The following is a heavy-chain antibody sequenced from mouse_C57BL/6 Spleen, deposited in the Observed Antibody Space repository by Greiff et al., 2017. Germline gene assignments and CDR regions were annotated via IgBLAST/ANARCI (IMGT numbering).Heavy chain of an antibody. CDR3: TKDTTVVAKRPGHYFDY. V-gene: IGHV1-15*01. CDR2: IDPETGGT. Sequence: VKLQESGAELVRPGASVTLSCKASGYTFTDYEMHWVKQTPVHGLAWIGAIDPETGGTAYNQKFKGKAILTADKSSSTAYMERRSLTSEDSAVYYCTKDTTVVAKRPGHYFDYWGQGTTLTVSS. D-gene: IGHD1-1*01. CDR1: GYTFTDYE. J-gene: IGHJ2*01.